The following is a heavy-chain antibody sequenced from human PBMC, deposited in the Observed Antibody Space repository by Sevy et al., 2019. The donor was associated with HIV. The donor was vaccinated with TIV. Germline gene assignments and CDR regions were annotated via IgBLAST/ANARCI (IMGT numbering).Heavy chain of an antibody. Sequence: GGSLRLSCTASGFTFGDYAMSWVRQAPGKGLEWVGFIRSKAYGGTTEYAASVKGRFTFSRDDSKSIAYLQMNSLKTEDTAVYYCTRDTYYDFWSGYSYGMDVWGQGTTVTVSS. CDR3: TRDTYYDFWSGYSYGMDV. CDR1: GFTFGDYA. V-gene: IGHV3-49*04. J-gene: IGHJ6*02. CDR2: IRSKAYGGTT. D-gene: IGHD3-3*01.